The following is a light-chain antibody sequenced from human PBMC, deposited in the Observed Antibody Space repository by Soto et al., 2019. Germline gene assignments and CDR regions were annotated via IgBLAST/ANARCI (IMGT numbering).Light chain of an antibody. CDR1: QTISSDY. CDR2: GAA. Sequence: EISLTQSPGPLSLSPGERATLSCKASQTISSDYLAWYQQKPGQAPRLLIFGAATRAADIPDRFSGSGSGTDFTLTISRLEPEDFAVYYCQRYGSSPTLGQGTKVDI. J-gene: IGKJ1*01. CDR3: QRYGSSPT. V-gene: IGKV3-20*01.